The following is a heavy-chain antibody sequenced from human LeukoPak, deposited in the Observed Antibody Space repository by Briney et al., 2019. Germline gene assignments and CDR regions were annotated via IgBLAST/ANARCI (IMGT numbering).Heavy chain of an antibody. V-gene: IGHV1-2*02. J-gene: IGHJ4*02. CDR1: GYTFTGYY. D-gene: IGHD2-2*01. CDR3: ARKSAARSTSELDC. Sequence: ASVKVSCKASGYTFTGYYMHWVRQAPGQGLEWMGWINPNSGGTNYAQKFQGRVTMTSDTSISTAYMELSSLRSDDTAVYYCARKSAARSTSELDCWGQGTLVTVSS. CDR2: INPNSGGT.